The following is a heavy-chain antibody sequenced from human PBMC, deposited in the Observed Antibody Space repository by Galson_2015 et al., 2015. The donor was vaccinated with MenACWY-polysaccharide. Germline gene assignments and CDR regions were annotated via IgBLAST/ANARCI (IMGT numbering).Heavy chain of an antibody. V-gene: IGHV2-26*01. J-gene: IGHJ4*02. D-gene: IGHD6-13*01. CDR2: IFSSDEK. CDR3: ARTGYTSSWYLLFDY. Sequence: PALVKPTQTLTLTCTVSGFSLSNTRVGVSWIRQPPGKALEWLAHIFSSDEKSYSTSLKSRLTISKDTSKSQVVLTMTNMDPVDTATYYCARTGYTSSWYLLFDYWGQGTLVTVSS. CDR1: GFSLSNTRVG.